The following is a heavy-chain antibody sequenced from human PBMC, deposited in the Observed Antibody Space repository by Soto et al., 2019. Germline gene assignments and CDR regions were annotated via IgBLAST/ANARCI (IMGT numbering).Heavy chain of an antibody. V-gene: IGHV1-18*04. Sequence: ASVKVSCKASGYTFTSYGISWVRQAPGQGLEWMGWISAYNGNTNYAQKLQGRVTMTTDTSTSTAYMELRSLRSDDTAVYYCARDEYCSSTSCLYYYYYGMDVWGQGTTVTVYS. J-gene: IGHJ6*02. D-gene: IGHD2-2*01. CDR3: ARDEYCSSTSCLYYYYYGMDV. CDR2: ISAYNGNT. CDR1: GYTFTSYG.